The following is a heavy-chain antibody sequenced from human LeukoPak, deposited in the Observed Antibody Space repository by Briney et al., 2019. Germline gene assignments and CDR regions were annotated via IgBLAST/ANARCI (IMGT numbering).Heavy chain of an antibody. J-gene: IGHJ6*02. Sequence: SQTLSLTSAISGDSVSSNSAAWNWIRQSPSRGLEWLGRTYYRYKWYNDYAVSVKSRITINPDTYKNQFSLQLNSVTPEDTAVYYCARVGDYGGEFYYYGMDVWGQGTTVTVSS. CDR3: ARVGDYGGEFYYYGMDV. CDR2: TYYRYKWYN. CDR1: GDSVSSNSAA. D-gene: IGHD4-23*01. V-gene: IGHV6-1*01.